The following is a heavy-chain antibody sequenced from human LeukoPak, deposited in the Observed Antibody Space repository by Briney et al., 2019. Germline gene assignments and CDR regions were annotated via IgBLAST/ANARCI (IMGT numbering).Heavy chain of an antibody. J-gene: IGHJ6*03. CDR2: ISSIGTTI. D-gene: IGHD4-11*01. Sequence: GGSLRLSCAASGFTFSSYEMTWVRQAPGKGLEWLSYISSIGTTIYYADSVKGRFTISRDNAKNSLYLQMNSLRAEDTAVYYCARPEPPTYSNGYMDVWGKGTTATVSS. V-gene: IGHV3-48*03. CDR1: GFTFSSYE. CDR3: ARPEPPTYSNGYMDV.